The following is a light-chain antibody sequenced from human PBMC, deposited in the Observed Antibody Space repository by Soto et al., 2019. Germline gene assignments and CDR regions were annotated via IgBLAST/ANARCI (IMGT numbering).Light chain of an antibody. CDR3: LLYYGGAQVL. CDR2: STS. V-gene: IGLV7-43*01. Sequence: QAVVTQEPSLTLSPGGTVTLTCASSAGAVTIAYYTNWLQQKPGQAPRALIYSTSEKHSWTPARFSGSLLGGKAALTLSAAQPEDESDYYCLLYYGGAQVLFGGGTKLTVL. J-gene: IGLJ2*01. CDR1: AGAVTIAYY.